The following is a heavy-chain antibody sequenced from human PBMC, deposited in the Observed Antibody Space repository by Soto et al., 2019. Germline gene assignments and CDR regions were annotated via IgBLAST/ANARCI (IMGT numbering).Heavy chain of an antibody. V-gene: IGHV1-3*01. Sequence: QVQLVQSGAAVKKPGASVKVSCKASGYTFTSSTMHWVRQAPGQRLEWMGWINAGNGNTKYSQKFQGRVTITRDTSASTAYMELSSLRSEDTAVYYCARTVGYYYGMDVWGQGTTVTVSS. CDR1: GYTFTSST. J-gene: IGHJ6*02. D-gene: IGHD4-17*01. CDR3: ARTVGYYYGMDV. CDR2: INAGNGNT.